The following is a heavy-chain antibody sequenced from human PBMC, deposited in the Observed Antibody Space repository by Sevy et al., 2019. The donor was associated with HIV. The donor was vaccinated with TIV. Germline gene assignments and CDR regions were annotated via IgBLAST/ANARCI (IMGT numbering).Heavy chain of an antibody. J-gene: IGHJ2*01. CDR3: AKKGGYGSGSYYWYFDL. CDR2: INTDGTGT. CDR1: GFTFSAYW. D-gene: IGHD3-10*01. V-gene: IGHV3-74*01. Sequence: GGSLRLSCAASGFTFSAYWMHWVRQAPGKGLVWVSHINTDGTGTSYADSVKGRFTISRDNAKKTLYLQMNSLRAENTAVDYCAKKGGYGSGSYYWYFDLWGRGTLVTVSS.